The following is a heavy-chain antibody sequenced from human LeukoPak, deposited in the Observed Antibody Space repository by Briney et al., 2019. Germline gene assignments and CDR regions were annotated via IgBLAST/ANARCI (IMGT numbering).Heavy chain of an antibody. CDR2: INHSGGT. J-gene: IGHJ5*02. CDR1: GGSFIGYY. Sequence: SETLSLTCAVYGGSFIGYYWSWIRQPPGKGLEWIGEINHSGGTNYNPSLKSRVTISVDTSKNQFSLKLSSVTAADTAVYYCARYYLQWLARSTNWFDPWGQGTLVTVSS. CDR3: ARYYLQWLARSTNWFDP. D-gene: IGHD6-19*01. V-gene: IGHV4-34*01.